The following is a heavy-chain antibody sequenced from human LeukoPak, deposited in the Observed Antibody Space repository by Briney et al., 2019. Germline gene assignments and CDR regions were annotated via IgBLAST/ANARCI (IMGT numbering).Heavy chain of an antibody. D-gene: IGHD1-1*01. CDR2: ISDYT. Sequence: GGSLRLSCAASGFTFRSFAISWVRQAPGKGLEWVSAISDYTYYADSVKGRFTISRDNSKNTLYLQMDSLRTEDTAIYYCAKAQAPTGRNLFDPWGQGTLVTVSS. CDR3: AKAQAPTGRNLFDP. J-gene: IGHJ5*02. CDR1: GFTFRSFA. V-gene: IGHV3-23*01.